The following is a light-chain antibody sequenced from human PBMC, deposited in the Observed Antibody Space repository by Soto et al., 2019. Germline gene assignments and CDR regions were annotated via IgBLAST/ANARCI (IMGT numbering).Light chain of an antibody. V-gene: IGLV1-44*01. CDR2: SNN. J-gene: IGLJ2*01. CDR1: SSNIGSNT. Sequence: QSVLTQPPSASGTPGQRVTISCSGSSSNIGSNTVNWYQQLPGPAPKLLIYSNNQRPSGVPDRFSGSKSGTSASLAISGLKSEDEAEYYCAAWDDSLNGVVFGGGTKLTVL. CDR3: AAWDDSLNGVV.